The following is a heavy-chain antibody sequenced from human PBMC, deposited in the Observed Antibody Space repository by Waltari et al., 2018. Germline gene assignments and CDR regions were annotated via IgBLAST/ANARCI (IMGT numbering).Heavy chain of an antibody. CDR1: GGSFSGYY. D-gene: IGHD3-3*01. CDR2: ITHSGST. J-gene: IGHJ4*02. Sequence: QVQLQQWGAGLLKPSETLSITCAVYGGSFSGYYWSWIRQPPGKGLEWIGDITHSGSTNYNPSLKRRVTISVDTSKNQFSRKLSSVTAADTAVYYCARGGLYYDSSEEFDYWGQGTLVTVSS. CDR3: ARGGLYYDSSEEFDY. V-gene: IGHV4-34*01.